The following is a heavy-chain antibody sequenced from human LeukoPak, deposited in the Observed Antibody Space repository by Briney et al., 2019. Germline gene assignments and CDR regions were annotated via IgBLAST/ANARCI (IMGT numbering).Heavy chain of an antibody. CDR2: INHSGST. J-gene: IGHJ6*02. CDR1: GGSFSGYY. D-gene: IGHD1-14*01. CDR3: ARGSNPSYYYGMDV. V-gene: IGHV4-34*01. Sequence: PSETLSLTCAVYGGSFSGYYWSWIRQPPGKGLEWIGEINHSGSTNYNPSLKSRVTISVDTSKNQFSLKLSSVTAADTAVYYCARGSNPSYYYGMDVWGQGTTVTVSS.